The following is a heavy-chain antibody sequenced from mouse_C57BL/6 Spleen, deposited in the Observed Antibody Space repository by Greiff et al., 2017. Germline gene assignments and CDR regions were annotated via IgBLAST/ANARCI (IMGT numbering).Heavy chain of an antibody. V-gene: IGHV3-6*01. CDR2: ISYDGSN. CDR3: ARDPAYGNYYAMDY. J-gene: IGHJ4*01. CDR1: GYSITSGYY. Sequence: EVQLQQSGPGLVKPSQSLSLTCSVTGYSITSGYYWNWIRQFPGNKLEWMGYISYDGSNNYNPSLKNRISITRDTSKNQFFLKLNSVTTEDTATYYCARDPAYGNYYAMDYWGQGTSVTVSS. D-gene: IGHD1-1*01.